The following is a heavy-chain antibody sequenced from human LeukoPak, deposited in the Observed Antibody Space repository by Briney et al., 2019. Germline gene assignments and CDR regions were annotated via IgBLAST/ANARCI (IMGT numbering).Heavy chain of an antibody. V-gene: IGHV3-30*03. Sequence: SCKASGYTFTSYYMHWVRQAPGKGLEWVAVISYDGSNKYYADSVKGRFTISRDNSKNTLYLQMNSLRAEDTAVYYCARRRFYLDYWGQGTLVTVSS. D-gene: IGHD4-17*01. CDR1: GYTFTSYY. CDR2: ISYDGSNK. J-gene: IGHJ4*02. CDR3: ARRRFYLDY.